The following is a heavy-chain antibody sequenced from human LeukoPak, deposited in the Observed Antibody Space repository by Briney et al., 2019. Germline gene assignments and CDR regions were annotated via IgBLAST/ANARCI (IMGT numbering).Heavy chain of an antibody. Sequence: GGSLRLSCAASGFTFSSHSMNWVRQAPGKGLEWVSYISSSSSTIYYADSVKGRFAISRDNAKNSLYLQMNSLRAEDTAVYYCARGAYYYEDWGQGTLVTVSS. CDR3: ARGAYYYED. D-gene: IGHD3-22*01. J-gene: IGHJ4*02. CDR1: GFTFSSHS. CDR2: ISSSSSTI. V-gene: IGHV3-48*01.